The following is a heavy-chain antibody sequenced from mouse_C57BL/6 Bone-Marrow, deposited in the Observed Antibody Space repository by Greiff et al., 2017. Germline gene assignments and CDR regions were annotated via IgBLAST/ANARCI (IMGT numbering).Heavy chain of an antibody. Sequence: EVKLEESGGGLVQPGGSLSLSCAASGFTFTDYYMSWVRQPPGKALEWLGFIRNKANGYTTEYSASVKGRFTISRDNSQSILYLQMNALRAEDSATYYCAGNYRHAMDYWGQGTSVTVSS. J-gene: IGHJ4*01. CDR2: IRNKANGYTT. CDR3: AGNYRHAMDY. CDR1: GFTFTDYY. V-gene: IGHV7-3*01. D-gene: IGHD2-12*01.